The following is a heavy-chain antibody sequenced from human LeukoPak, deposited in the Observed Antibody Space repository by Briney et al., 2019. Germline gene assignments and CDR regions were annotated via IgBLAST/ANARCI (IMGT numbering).Heavy chain of an antibody. V-gene: IGHV3-33*01. D-gene: IGHD6-13*01. CDR1: GLTFSSYG. J-gene: IGHJ5*02. CDR2: IWYAGSNT. CDR3: ARLIFIGYSNPGFDP. Sequence: SLRLSCTASGLTFSSYGKYWDRQAPGKGLHWPAIIWYAGSNTYYAVSVKGRFTTSRDDSKNTLYLQMSSLRVEDTAVYYCARLIFIGYSNPGFDPWGQGTLVTVSS.